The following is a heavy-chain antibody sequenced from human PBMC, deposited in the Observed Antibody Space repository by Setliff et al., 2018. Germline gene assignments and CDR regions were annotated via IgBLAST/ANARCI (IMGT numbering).Heavy chain of an antibody. CDR2: INPSGGST. V-gene: IGHV1-46*01. CDR3: ARETLPYYFDY. Sequence: ASVKVSCKASGYTFTNYYIHWVRQAPGQGLEWVGIINPSGGSTSYAQKFQGWVTMTRDTSISTAYMELSRLRSDDTAVYYCARETLPYYFDYWGQGTLVTVSS. J-gene: IGHJ4*02. CDR1: GYTFTNYY.